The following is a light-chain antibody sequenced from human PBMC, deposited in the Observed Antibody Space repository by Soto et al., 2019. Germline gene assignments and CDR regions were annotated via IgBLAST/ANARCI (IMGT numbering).Light chain of an antibody. CDR3: QQYGSSSWT. CDR1: QSVSSSY. Sequence: EIVLTQSTGTLSLSPGERATLSCRASQSVSSSYLAWYQQKPGQAPRLLIYGASSRDTGIPDRFSGSGSETDFTLTISRLEPEDFAVYYCQQYGSSSWTFGQGTKVEIK. V-gene: IGKV3-20*01. CDR2: GAS. J-gene: IGKJ1*01.